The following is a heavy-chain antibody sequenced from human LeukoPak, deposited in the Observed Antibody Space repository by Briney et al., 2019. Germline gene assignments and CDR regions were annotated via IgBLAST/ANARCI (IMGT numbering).Heavy chain of an antibody. D-gene: IGHD6-13*01. V-gene: IGHV4-34*12. CDR3: ARGPAAVHP. J-gene: IGHJ5*02. CDR2: VLHTGST. CDR1: GYSLTNHY. Sequence: SETLSLTCAVPGYSLTNHYWIWIRQPPGPGLEWIAEVLHTGSTNCNPSFKSRVNVSVDTSKNQFFLNLTSVTAADTAVYYCARGPAAVHPWGRGILVTVSS.